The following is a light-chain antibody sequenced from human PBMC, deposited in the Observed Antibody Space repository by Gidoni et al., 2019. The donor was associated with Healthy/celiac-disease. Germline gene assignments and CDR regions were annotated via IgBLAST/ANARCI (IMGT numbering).Light chain of an antibody. CDR2: AAS. Sequence: DIQLTQSPSFLSASVGDSVTITCRASQGISSYLAWYQQKPGKAPKLLIYAASTLQSGVPSRFRGSGSGTEVTLTISSLQPEDFATYYCQQLNSYPQITFGGGTKVEIK. J-gene: IGKJ4*01. CDR3: QQLNSYPQIT. V-gene: IGKV1-9*01. CDR1: QGISSY.